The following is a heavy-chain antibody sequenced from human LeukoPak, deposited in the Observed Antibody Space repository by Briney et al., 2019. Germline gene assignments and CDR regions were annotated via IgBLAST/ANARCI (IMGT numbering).Heavy chain of an antibody. CDR3: ARAEAGVFSREVGYFDY. CDR2: ISYSGST. CDR1: GGSISSYY. J-gene: IGHJ4*02. Sequence: PSETLSLTCTVSGGSISSYYWNWIRQPPGKGLEWIGYISYSGSTNYTPSLKSRVTISLDTSEHQFSLKLSSVTAADTAVYYCARAEAGVFSREVGYFDYWGQGTLVTVSS. V-gene: IGHV4-59*01. D-gene: IGHD3-3*01.